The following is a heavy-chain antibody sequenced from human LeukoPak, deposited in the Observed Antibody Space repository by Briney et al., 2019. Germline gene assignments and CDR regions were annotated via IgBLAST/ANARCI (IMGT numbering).Heavy chain of an antibody. CDR2: ISAYNGNT. D-gene: IGHD2-8*01. CDR3: ARDRGYCTNGVCYREWFDP. Sequence: ASVKVSCKASKFTFTGFYMHWVRQAPGQGLEWMGWISAYNGNTNYAQNLQGRFTMTTDTSTSTAYMELRSLRSDDTAVYYCARDRGYCTNGVCYREWFDPWGQGTLVTVSS. CDR1: KFTFTGFY. J-gene: IGHJ5*02. V-gene: IGHV1-18*04.